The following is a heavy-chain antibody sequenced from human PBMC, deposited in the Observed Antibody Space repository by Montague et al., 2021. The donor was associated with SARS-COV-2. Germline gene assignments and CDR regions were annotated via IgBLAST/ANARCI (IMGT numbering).Heavy chain of an antibody. D-gene: IGHD2-15*01. CDR3: ERGRRPVVDPGAGPAGRAFDI. CDR1: GGPFSSYY. Sequence: SETLSLTCAISGGPFSSYYWSWIRQPPGKGLEWIGEVNQSGTTIYNPSVKSGVTISEDTSKNQFYLRLNSVTAADTAVYYCERGRRPVVDPGAGPAGRAFDIWGQGTMVTVSS. V-gene: IGHV4-34*01. J-gene: IGHJ3*02. CDR2: VNQSGTT.